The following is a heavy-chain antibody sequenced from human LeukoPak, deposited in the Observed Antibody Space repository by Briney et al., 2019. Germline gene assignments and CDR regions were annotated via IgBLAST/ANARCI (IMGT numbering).Heavy chain of an antibody. CDR2: IYYSGTT. CDR3: ARGGRVASYGYDRYFDY. V-gene: IGHV4-39*01. Sequence: SETLSLTCTVSGGSISSDSYFWAWIRQPPGKGLEWFGTIYYSGTTYYNPSLKSRATISVDTSKNQFSLSLSSVTAADTAVYYCARGGRVASYGYDRYFDYWGQGTLVTVSS. CDR1: GGSISSDSYF. J-gene: IGHJ4*02. D-gene: IGHD5-18*01.